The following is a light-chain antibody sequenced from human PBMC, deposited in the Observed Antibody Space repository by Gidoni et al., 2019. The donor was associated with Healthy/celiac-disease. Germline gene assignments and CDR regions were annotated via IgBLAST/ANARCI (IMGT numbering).Light chain of an antibody. J-gene: IGKJ1*01. CDR3: QQYGSSWT. CDR2: GAS. V-gene: IGKV3-20*01. CDR1: QSVSSSY. Sequence: ELALTQSPGTLSLSPGERATLSCRASQSVSSSYLAWYQQKPGQAPRLLIYGASSMATGIPDRFSGSGSGTDFTLTISRLEPEDFAVYYCQQYGSSWTFGQGTKVEIK.